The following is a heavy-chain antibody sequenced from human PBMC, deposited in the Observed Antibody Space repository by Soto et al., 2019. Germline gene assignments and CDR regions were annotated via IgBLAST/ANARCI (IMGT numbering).Heavy chain of an antibody. CDR3: AKDQIVATVDYYYYYMDV. V-gene: IGHV3-11*01. CDR2: ISSSGSTI. CDR1: GFTFSDYY. J-gene: IGHJ6*03. D-gene: IGHD5-12*01. Sequence: PGGSLRLSCAASGFTFSDYYMSWIRQAPGKGLEWVSYISSSGSTIYYADSVKGRFTISRDNAKNSLYLQMNSLRAEDTAVYYCAKDQIVATVDYYYYYMDVWGKGTTVTVSS.